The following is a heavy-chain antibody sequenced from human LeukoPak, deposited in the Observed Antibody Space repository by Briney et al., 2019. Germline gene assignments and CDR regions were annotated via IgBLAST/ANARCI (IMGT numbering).Heavy chain of an antibody. V-gene: IGHV4-39*07. J-gene: IGHJ5*02. D-gene: IGHD1-26*01. CDR3: ARWVGNRNWFDP. CDR2: ISYSGST. Sequence: PSETLSLTCTVSGGSLSSGSYLWGCIRQSPGKGLEWIGSISYSGSTYYNPSLKSRVTVSVDTSKNQFSLKVTSVTAADTAVYYCARWVGNRNWFDPWGQGTLVTVSS. CDR1: GGSLSSGSYL.